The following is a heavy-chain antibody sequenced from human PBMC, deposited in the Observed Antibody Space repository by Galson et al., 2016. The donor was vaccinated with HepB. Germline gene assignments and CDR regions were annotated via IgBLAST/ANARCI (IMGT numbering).Heavy chain of an antibody. Sequence: SVKVSCKVSGYTLTELSMHWVRQAPGKGLEWMGGFDPEDGETIYAQKFQGRFTMTEDTSTDTAYMELSSLSSEDTAVYYCATDGGMTTITNSMPFYYYRAMDVWGQGTTVTVSS. V-gene: IGHV1-24*01. J-gene: IGHJ6*02. CDR3: ATDGGMTTITNSMPFYYYRAMDV. D-gene: IGHD4-17*01. CDR1: GYTLTELS. CDR2: FDPEDGET.